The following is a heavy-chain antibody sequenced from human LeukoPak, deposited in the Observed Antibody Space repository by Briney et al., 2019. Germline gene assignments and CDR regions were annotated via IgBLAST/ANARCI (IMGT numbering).Heavy chain of an antibody. J-gene: IGHJ4*02. V-gene: IGHV3-48*03. CDR1: GFTFSSYX. Sequence: PGGSLRLSCAASGFTFSSYXXIXVXQAPGXXLXWXSYITTSGTTTYYAASLKGRFTISRDNAKNSLYLQMNSLRAEDTAVYYCARVLFHSLAVFDYWGQGTLVTVSS. CDR2: ITTSGTTT. CDR3: ARVLFHSLAVFDY. D-gene: IGHD2/OR15-2a*01.